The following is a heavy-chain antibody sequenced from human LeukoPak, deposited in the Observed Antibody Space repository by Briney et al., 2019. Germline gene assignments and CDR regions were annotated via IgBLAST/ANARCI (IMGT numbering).Heavy chain of an antibody. CDR3: ARGAVAGFDH. V-gene: IGHV4-59*01. CDR2: IYYSGST. J-gene: IGHJ4*02. D-gene: IGHD6-19*01. CDR1: GGSISSYC. Sequence: SETLSLTCTVSGGSISSYCWSWIRQSPGKGLEWIGYIYYSGSTYYNPSLQSRVTISLDTSKNRFSLKLSSLTAADTAVYYCARGAVAGFDHWGQGTLVTVSS.